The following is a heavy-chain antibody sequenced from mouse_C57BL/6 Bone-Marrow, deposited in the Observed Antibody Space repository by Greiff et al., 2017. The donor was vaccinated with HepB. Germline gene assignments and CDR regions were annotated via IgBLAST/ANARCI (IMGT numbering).Heavy chain of an antibody. Sequence: EVQLVESGGDLVKPGGSLKLSCAASGFTFSSYGMSWVRQTPDKRLEWVATISSGGSYTYYPDSVKGRFTISRDNAKNTLYLQMSSLKSEDTAMYYCARRVYYYGSSYVYYAMDDWGQGTSVTVAS. D-gene: IGHD1-1*01. CDR1: GFTFSSYG. J-gene: IGHJ4*01. V-gene: IGHV5-6*01. CDR2: ISSGGSYT. CDR3: ARRVYYYGSSYVYYAMDD.